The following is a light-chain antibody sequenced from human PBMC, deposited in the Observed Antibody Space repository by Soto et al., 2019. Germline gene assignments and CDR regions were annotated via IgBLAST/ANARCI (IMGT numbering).Light chain of an antibody. V-gene: IGKV1-12*01. Sequence: DIQMTQSPSSVSASVGDRVTITCRATQGLSDSLAWYQQKPGKAPKLLISVTSRLQSGVPSRFSGSASGTDFTLTIDRLQPEDLATYYCQQGHNWPLTFGQGTRPEIK. CDR2: VTS. CDR3: QQGHNWPLT. J-gene: IGKJ5*01. CDR1: QGLSDS.